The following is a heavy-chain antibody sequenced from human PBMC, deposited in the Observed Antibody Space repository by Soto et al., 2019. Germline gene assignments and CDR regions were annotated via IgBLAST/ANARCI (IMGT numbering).Heavy chain of an antibody. D-gene: IGHD1-26*01. CDR3: AAGPPWEKPFDY. CDR2: IYYSGST. J-gene: IGHJ4*02. Sequence: SLSCTFSGGSTTSRDHYWSCIRQPPGKGLEWIGYIYYSGSTYYNPSLKSRITMSADTYKNQLSLNLSSVTAAETAMYYCAAGPPWEKPFDYWGQGTLVTVSS. V-gene: IGHV4-30-4*01. CDR1: GGSTTSRDHY.